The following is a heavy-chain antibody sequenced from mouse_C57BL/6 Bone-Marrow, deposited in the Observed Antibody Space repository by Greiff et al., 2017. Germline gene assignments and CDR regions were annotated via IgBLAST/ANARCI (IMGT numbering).Heavy chain of an antibody. J-gene: IGHJ3*01. CDR3: ARNLYCAY. V-gene: IGHV1-81*01. Sequence: VQLQQSGAELARPGASVKLSCKASGYTFTSYGISWVKQRTGQGLEWIGEIYPRSGNTYYNEKFKGKATLTADKSSSTAYMELRSLTSEDSAVYFCARNLYCAYWGQGTLVTVSA. CDR2: IYPRSGNT. CDR1: GYTFTSYG.